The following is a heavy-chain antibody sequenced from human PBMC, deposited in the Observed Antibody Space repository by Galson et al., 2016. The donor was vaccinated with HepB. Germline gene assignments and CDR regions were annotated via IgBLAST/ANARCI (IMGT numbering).Heavy chain of an antibody. CDR3: ARGYDEDFHH. CDR2: TYYRSKWFH. V-gene: IGHV6-1*01. Sequence: CAISGDSVSSDSATWNWIRQSPSRGLQWLVRTYYRSKWFHDFAPSVKSRITINADTSKNQFSLQLDSVTPEDTAVYYCARGYDEDFHHWGQGTLVTVSS. J-gene: IGHJ1*01. D-gene: IGHD5-12*01. CDR1: GDSVSSDSAT.